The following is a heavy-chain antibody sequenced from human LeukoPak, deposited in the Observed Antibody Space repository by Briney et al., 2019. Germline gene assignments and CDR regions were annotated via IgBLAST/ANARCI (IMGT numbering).Heavy chain of an antibody. CDR3: ASSYCSSTSCYPFDY. J-gene: IGHJ4*02. CDR2: IRYDGSNK. CDR1: GFIFSSYG. V-gene: IGHV3-30*02. D-gene: IGHD2-2*01. Sequence: GGSLRLSCAASGFIFSSYGVHWVRQAPGKGLEWVAFIRYDGSNKYYADSVKGRFTISRDNSKNTLYLQMNSLRAEDTAVYYCASSYCSSTSCYPFDYWGQGTLVTVSS.